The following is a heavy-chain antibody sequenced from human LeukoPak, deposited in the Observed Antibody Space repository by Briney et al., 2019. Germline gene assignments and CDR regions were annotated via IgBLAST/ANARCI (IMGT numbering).Heavy chain of an antibody. V-gene: IGHV1-2*02. Sequence: ASVKVSCKASGYTFTVYYRHWVRQAPGQGLEWMGWINPNSGGTNYAQNFQGRVTMTRDTSIGTAYMELSRLRVDDTAVYYCAKGGSAWDNPFDYWGQGTLVTVSS. D-gene: IGHD6-19*01. CDR1: GYTFTVYY. CDR2: INPNSGGT. CDR3: AKGGSAWDNPFDY. J-gene: IGHJ4*02.